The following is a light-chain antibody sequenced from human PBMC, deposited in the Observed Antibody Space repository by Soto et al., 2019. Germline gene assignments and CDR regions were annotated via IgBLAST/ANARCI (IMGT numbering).Light chain of an antibody. CDR3: QQANSLHT. Sequence: DLQMTQSPSSVSASVGDRVTITCRASQGIASWLAWYQQKPGKAPKLLIYAASRLQTGVPSRFSGTGPGTDFTLTISSLQPEDCATYYCQQANSLHTFGQGTKLEIK. CDR2: AAS. CDR1: QGIASW. J-gene: IGKJ2*01. V-gene: IGKV1-12*01.